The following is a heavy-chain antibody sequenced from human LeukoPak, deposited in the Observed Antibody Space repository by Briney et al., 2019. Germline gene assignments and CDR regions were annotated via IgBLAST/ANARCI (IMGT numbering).Heavy chain of an antibody. CDR1: GYTLTELS. J-gene: IGHJ5*02. Sequence: ASVKVSCKVSGYTLTELSMHWVRQAPGKGLEWMGGFDPEDGETIYAQKFQGRVTMTEDTSTDTAYMELSSLRSEDTAVYYCARYFSNYGSNWFDPWGQGTLVTVSS. CDR2: FDPEDGET. D-gene: IGHD4-11*01. CDR3: ARYFSNYGSNWFDP. V-gene: IGHV1-24*01.